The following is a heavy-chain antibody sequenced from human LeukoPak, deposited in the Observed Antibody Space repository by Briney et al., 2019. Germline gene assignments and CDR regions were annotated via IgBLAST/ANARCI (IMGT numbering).Heavy chain of an antibody. Sequence: SETLSLTCTVSGGSISSYYWSWIRQPPGKGLEWIGYIYYSGSTNYNPSLKSRVTISVDTSKNQFSLKLSSVTAADPAVYYCARLDWLLYDAFDIWGQGTMVTVSS. D-gene: IGHD3-9*01. V-gene: IGHV4-59*01. CDR2: IYYSGST. CDR3: ARLDWLLYDAFDI. J-gene: IGHJ3*02. CDR1: GGSISSYY.